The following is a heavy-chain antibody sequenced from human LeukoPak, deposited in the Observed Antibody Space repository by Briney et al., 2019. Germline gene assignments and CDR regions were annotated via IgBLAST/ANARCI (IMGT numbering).Heavy chain of an antibody. Sequence: QPGRSLRLSCAASGFTFSNYGMHWVRQAPGKGLEWVAVISSDGSNKYYADSVKGRFTISRDNAKNSLYLQMNSLRAEDTALYYCAKDRGDDYGDLDSAFDIWGQGTMVTVSS. CDR1: GFTFSNYG. CDR2: ISSDGSNK. J-gene: IGHJ3*02. CDR3: AKDRGDDYGDLDSAFDI. D-gene: IGHD4-17*01. V-gene: IGHV3-30*18.